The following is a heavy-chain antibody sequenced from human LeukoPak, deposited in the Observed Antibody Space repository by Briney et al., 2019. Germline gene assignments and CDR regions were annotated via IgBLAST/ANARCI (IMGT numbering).Heavy chain of an antibody. CDR2: VSASGAI. CDR3: ARAYCGGDCTAGGAFDI. D-gene: IGHD2-21*01. V-gene: IGHV4-4*07. CDR1: GVSVGSHF. J-gene: IGHJ3*02. Sequence: SETLSLTCSVSGVSVGSHFWSWVRQPAGKALEWIGRVSASGAISSNPSLNSRVTMSLDTSTNQFSLKLTSVTAADTAVYLCARAYCGGDCTAGGAFDIWGQGTMVTVSS.